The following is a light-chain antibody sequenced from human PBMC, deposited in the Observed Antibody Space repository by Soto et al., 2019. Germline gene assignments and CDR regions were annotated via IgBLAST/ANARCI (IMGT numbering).Light chain of an antibody. CDR2: AAS. Sequence: AILMTQSPSSLSASPGDRVTITCRASQGISSYLAWYQQKPGKAPKLLIYAASTLQSGVPSRFSGSGSGTDFTLTISCLQSEDFATYYCQQYSIYPRTFGQGANVDIK. J-gene: IGKJ1*01. V-gene: IGKV1-8*01. CDR1: QGISSY. CDR3: QQYSIYPRT.